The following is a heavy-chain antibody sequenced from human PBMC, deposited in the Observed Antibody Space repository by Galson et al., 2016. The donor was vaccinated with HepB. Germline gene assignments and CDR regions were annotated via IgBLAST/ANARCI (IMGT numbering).Heavy chain of an antibody. V-gene: IGHV1-18*04. CDR3: ARRYSSGWYVYFDY. D-gene: IGHD6-19*01. Sequence: SVKVSCKASGYTFTTYAITWVRQAPGQGLEWMGWINPYNGNIKYAQKVQGGVTMTTDTSTSTAYMELRSLRFDDTAVYYCARRYSSGWYVYFDYWGQGTLVTVSS. J-gene: IGHJ4*02. CDR2: INPYNGNI. CDR1: GYTFTTYA.